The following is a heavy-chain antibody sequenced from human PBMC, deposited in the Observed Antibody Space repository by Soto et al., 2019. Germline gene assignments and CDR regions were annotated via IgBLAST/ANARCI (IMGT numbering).Heavy chain of an antibody. V-gene: IGHV1-3*01. J-gene: IGHJ5*02. CDR1: GYTFTSYG. Sequence: QVQLVQSGTEVKKPGASVKVSCKASGYTFTSYGIHWVRQAPGQRLEWMGWINAANGDTKYSPKFQGRVTITRDTSASTADMELSRLRSEDTAVYYCVRRHVSATGIDWFDPWGQGTLVTVSS. D-gene: IGHD6-13*01. CDR3: VRRHVSATGIDWFDP. CDR2: INAANGDT.